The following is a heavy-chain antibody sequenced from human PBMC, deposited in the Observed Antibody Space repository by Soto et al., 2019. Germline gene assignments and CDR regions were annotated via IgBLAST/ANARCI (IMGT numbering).Heavy chain of an antibody. Sequence: SETLSLTCTVSGGSISSSSYYWVLIRQPPGKGLEGGGSIYYSGSTYYNPSLKSRVTISVDTSKSQFSLKLSSVTAAATAVYYCATLATPYYDYVWGSYRHNWFDPWGQGTLVTVSS. V-gene: IGHV4-39*01. CDR3: ATLATPYYDYVWGSYRHNWFDP. J-gene: IGHJ5*02. CDR1: GGSISSSSYY. D-gene: IGHD3-16*02. CDR2: IYYSGST.